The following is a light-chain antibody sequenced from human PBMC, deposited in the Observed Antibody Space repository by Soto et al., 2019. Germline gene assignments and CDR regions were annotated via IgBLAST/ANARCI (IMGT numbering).Light chain of an antibody. CDR3: QQYGSSRVT. J-gene: IGKJ3*01. CDR1: QSVNSNY. V-gene: IGKV3-20*01. CDR2: GAS. Sequence: EIVLAQSPGTLSLSPGQRATLSCRASQSVNSNYLVWYQQKPGQAPRLLISGASRRATDIPDRFSGSGSGTDFPLTISRLEPEDFAVYYCQQYGSSRVTFGPGTKVDVK.